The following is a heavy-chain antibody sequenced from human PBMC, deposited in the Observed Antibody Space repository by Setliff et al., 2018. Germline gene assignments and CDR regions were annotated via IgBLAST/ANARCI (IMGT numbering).Heavy chain of an antibody. D-gene: IGHD1-26*01. CDR3: AIFIVGLDAFDT. CDR2: INQSGST. V-gene: IGHV4-34*01. CDR1: GGSFSAYY. Sequence: ETLSLTCAVYGGSFSAYYWRWTRQAPGKGLEWIGEINQSGSTNYNPSLKSRVTMSVDASKKQFSLKLTSVTAADTAVYYCAIFIVGLDAFDTWGQGTMVTVSS. J-gene: IGHJ3*02.